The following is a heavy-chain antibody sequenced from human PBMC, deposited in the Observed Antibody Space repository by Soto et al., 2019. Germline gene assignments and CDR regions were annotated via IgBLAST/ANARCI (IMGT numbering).Heavy chain of an antibody. J-gene: IGHJ3*02. Sequence: SVKVSCKASGYTFTSYYIHWVRQAPGQGLEWMGGIIPIFGTANYAQKFQGRVTITADESTSTAYMELSSLRSEDTAVYYCARARYVTMIVVVVDAFDIWGQGTMVTVSS. CDR1: GYTFTSYY. V-gene: IGHV1-69*13. D-gene: IGHD3-22*01. CDR3: ARARYVTMIVVVVDAFDI. CDR2: IIPIFGTA.